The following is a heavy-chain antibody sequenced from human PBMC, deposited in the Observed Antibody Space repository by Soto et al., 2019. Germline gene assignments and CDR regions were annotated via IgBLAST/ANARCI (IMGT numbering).Heavy chain of an antibody. V-gene: IGHV4-34*01. J-gene: IGHJ6*02. Sequence: SETLSLTCAVYGGSFSDYYWNWIRQSPEKGLEWIGEINHSGHTKYNPSLESRVIMSVDTSKSQFYLKLSSVTAADTAVYYCAKDRLPRDYYYGMDVWGQGTTVTVSS. D-gene: IGHD2-15*01. CDR3: AKDRLPRDYYYGMDV. CDR1: GGSFSDYY. CDR2: INHSGHT.